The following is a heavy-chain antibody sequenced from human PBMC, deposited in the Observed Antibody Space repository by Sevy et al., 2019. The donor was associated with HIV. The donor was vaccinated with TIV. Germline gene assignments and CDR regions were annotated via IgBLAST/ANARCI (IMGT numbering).Heavy chain of an antibody. CDR2: IKSNIDGETT. D-gene: IGHD3-22*01. CDR1: GFTFNNVW. V-gene: IGHV3-15*01. J-gene: IGHJ4*02. Sequence: GGSLRLSCAVSGFTFNNVWMNWVRQAPGTGLQWVGLIKSNIDGETTDYAAPVKGRFTISRDDSKNTLYLQMNNLKIEDTAVYYCATAPGYYDSAPFDYWGPGTLVTVSS. CDR3: ATAPGYYDSAPFDY.